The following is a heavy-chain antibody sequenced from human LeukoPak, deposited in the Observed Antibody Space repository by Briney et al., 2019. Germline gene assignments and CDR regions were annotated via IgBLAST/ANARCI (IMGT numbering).Heavy chain of an antibody. CDR2: IYYSGTT. V-gene: IGHV4-39*01. CDR1: GGSISSNNYY. Sequence: KSSETLSLTCTVSGGSISSNNYYWGWIRQPPGKGLEWIGSIYYSGTTYYNPSLKSRVTISVDTSKKQFSLKLSSVTAADTAVYYCARRPRGYTIFGVVTKPRDYYYYMDVWGKGTTVTVSS. CDR3: ARRPRGYTIFGVVTKPRDYYYYMDV. D-gene: IGHD3-3*01. J-gene: IGHJ6*03.